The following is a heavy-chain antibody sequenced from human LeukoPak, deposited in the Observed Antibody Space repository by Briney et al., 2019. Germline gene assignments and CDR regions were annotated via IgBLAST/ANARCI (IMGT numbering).Heavy chain of an antibody. D-gene: IGHD3-22*01. CDR2: ISYDGSNK. CDR1: GFTFSSYA. Sequence: GSLRLSCAASGFTFSSYAMHWVRQAPGKGLEWVAVISYDGSNKYYADSVKGRFTISRDNSKNTLYLQMNSLRAEVTAVYYCAREPGDYDSSGYKSGDYWGQGTLVTVSS. CDR3: AREPGDYDSSGYKSGDY. J-gene: IGHJ4*02. V-gene: IGHV3-30-3*01.